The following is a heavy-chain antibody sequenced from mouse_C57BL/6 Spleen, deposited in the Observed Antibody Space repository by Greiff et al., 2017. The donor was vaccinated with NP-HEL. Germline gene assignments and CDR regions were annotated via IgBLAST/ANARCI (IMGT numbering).Heavy chain of an antibody. CDR1: GYAFSSSW. J-gene: IGHJ4*01. V-gene: IGHV1-82*01. CDR3: ALIYHISKGAMDY. D-gene: IGHD1-3*01. CDR2: IYPGDGDT. Sequence: VQLQQSGPELVKPGASVKISCKASGYAFSSSWMNWVKQRPGKGLEWIGRIYPGDGDTNYNGKFKGKATLTADKSSSTAYMQLSSLTSEDSAVYFCALIYHISKGAMDYWGQGTSVTVSS.